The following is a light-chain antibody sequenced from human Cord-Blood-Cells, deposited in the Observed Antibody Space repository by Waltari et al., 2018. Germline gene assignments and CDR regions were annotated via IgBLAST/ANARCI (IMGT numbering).Light chain of an antibody. CDR3: SSYAGSNNFV. Sequence: QSALTQPPSASGSPGQSATLSCPGTSRHVGGYNYVPWYQQHPGKAPKLMIYEVSKRPSGVPDRFSGSKSGNTASLTVSGLQAEDEADYYCSSYAGSNNFVFGTGTKVTVL. CDR2: EVS. CDR1: SRHVGGYNY. J-gene: IGLJ1*01. V-gene: IGLV2-8*01.